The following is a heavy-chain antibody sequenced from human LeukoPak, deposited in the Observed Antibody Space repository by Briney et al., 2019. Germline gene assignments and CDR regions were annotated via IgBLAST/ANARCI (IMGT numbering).Heavy chain of an antibody. V-gene: IGHV3-30*04. CDR2: ISYDGSNK. Sequence: GGSLRLSCAASGFTLSSSEMDWVRQAPGKGLEWVAVISYDGSNKYYADSVKGRFTISRDNSKNTLYLQMNSLRAEDTAVYYCARRYSYGLDDAFDIWGQGTMVTVSS. CDR3: ARRYSYGLDDAFDI. CDR1: GFTLSSSE. D-gene: IGHD5-18*01. J-gene: IGHJ3*02.